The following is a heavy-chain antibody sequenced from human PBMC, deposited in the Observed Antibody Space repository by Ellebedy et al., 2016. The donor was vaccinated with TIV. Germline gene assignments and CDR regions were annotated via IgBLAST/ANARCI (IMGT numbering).Heavy chain of an antibody. CDR1: GFTFSSYA. J-gene: IGHJ4*02. D-gene: IGHD1-26*01. CDR2: ISYDGSNK. V-gene: IGHV3-30*01. Sequence: GESLKISCAASGFTFSSYAMHWVRQAPGKGLEWVAVISYDGSNKYYADSVKGRFTISRDNSKNTLYLQMNSLRAEDTAVYYCAKDRRYSGSYYEASYFDYWGQGTLVTVSS. CDR3: AKDRRYSGSYYEASYFDY.